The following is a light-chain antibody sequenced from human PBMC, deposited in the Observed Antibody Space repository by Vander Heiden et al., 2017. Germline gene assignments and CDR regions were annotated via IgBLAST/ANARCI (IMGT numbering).Light chain of an antibody. CDR1: QSLVSSDGETN. V-gene: IGKV2-30*01. CDR2: KVS. J-gene: IGKJ2*01. CDR3: RQGTHWPHT. Sequence: DVVMTQSPLSLPVTLGQPASIFCSSTQSLVSSDGETNLQWFQQRPVQSPRGLIYKVSIRDSGVPDRFSASGSGTDFTLKISRVEAEDVGVYYCRQGTHWPHTFGQGTKLEIK.